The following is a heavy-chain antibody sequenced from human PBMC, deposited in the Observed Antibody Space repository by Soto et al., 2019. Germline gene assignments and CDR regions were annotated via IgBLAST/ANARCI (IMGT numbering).Heavy chain of an antibody. J-gene: IGHJ5*02. Sequence: QVQLVQSGAEVKKPGASVKVSCKASGYTLTGYYMHWVRQAPGQGLEWMGWINPNSGGTNYAQKSQGWVTMSRNTPISRDYMELSGPRSDETAVHYCARDRSVGATIGWFAPWGQGTLVTVSS. CDR2: INPNSGGT. CDR3: ARDRSVGATIGWFAP. D-gene: IGHD5-12*01. V-gene: IGHV1-2*04. CDR1: GYTLTGYY.